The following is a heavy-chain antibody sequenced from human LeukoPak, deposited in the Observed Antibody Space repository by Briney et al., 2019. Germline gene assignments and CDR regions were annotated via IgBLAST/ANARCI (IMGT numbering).Heavy chain of an antibody. Sequence: GGSLRLSCAASGFTFSSYGMHWVRQAPGKGLEWVAVISYDGSNKYYADSVKGRFTISRDSSKNTLYLQMNSLRAEDTAVYYCAKDGGSHFDYWGQGTLVTVSS. J-gene: IGHJ4*02. CDR1: GFTFSSYG. CDR3: AKDGGSHFDY. D-gene: IGHD4-23*01. V-gene: IGHV3-30*18. CDR2: ISYDGSNK.